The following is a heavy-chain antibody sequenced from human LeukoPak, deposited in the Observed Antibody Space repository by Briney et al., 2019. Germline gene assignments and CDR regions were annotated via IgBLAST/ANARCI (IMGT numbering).Heavy chain of an antibody. CDR3: ATIISGRYYFDY. V-gene: IGHV1-24*01. CDR1: GYXLPALS. Sequence: ASVKVSCKVSGYXLPALSIHWVRQAPGKGLEWMGNFDPEDDEGFYAQKFQGRVTMTEDTSTDTAYMELSSLRSEDTAVYYCATIISGRYYFDYWGQGTLVTVSS. J-gene: IGHJ4*02. D-gene: IGHD6-19*01. CDR2: FDPEDDEG.